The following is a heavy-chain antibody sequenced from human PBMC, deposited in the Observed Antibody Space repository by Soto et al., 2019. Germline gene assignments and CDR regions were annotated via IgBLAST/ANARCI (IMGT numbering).Heavy chain of an antibody. CDR2: IYYSGST. J-gene: IGHJ5*02. V-gene: IGHV4-31*03. CDR1: GGSISSGGYY. Sequence: SETLSLTCTVSGGSISSGGYYWSWIRQHPGKGLEWIGYIYYSGSTYYNPSLKSRVTISVDTSKNQFSLKLSSVTAADTAVYYCARDRITMVRGVTVYNWFDPWGQGTLVTVSS. CDR3: ARDRITMVRGVTVYNWFDP. D-gene: IGHD3-10*01.